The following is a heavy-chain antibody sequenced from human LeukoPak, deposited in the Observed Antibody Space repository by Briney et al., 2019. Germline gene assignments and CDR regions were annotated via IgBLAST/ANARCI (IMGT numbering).Heavy chain of an antibody. J-gene: IGHJ4*02. V-gene: IGHV4-39*01. CDR2: IYYSGST. CDR1: GGSISSSSYY. CDR3: ARGPLYYYDSSGYRFDY. D-gene: IGHD3-22*01. Sequence: SETLSLTCTVSGGSISSSSYYWGWIRQPPGKGQEWIGSIYYSGSTYYNPSLKSRVTISVDTSKNQFSLKLSSVTAADTAVYYCARGPLYYYDSSGYRFDYWGQGTLVTVSS.